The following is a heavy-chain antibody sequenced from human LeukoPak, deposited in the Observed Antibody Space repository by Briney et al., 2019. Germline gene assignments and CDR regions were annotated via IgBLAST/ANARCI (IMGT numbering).Heavy chain of an antibody. CDR1: GYTFSGYF. J-gene: IGHJ3*02. CDR3: ARGGAGGYGDYSAFDI. CDR2: INPNSGAT. D-gene: IGHD4-17*01. V-gene: IGHV1-2*02. Sequence: ASVKVSCKASGYTFSGYFMNWVRQAPGQGPEWMGWINPNSGATNSAQRFQGRVTMTRDLSINTAYMEVSRLRSDDTAVYYCARGGAGGYGDYSAFDIWGQGTMVTVSS.